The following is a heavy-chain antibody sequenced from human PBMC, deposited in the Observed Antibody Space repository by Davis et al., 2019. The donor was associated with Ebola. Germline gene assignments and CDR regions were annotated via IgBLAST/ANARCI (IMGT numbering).Heavy chain of an antibody. D-gene: IGHD3-10*01. V-gene: IGHV3-21*01. CDR3: ARARITMVQGVKGRHNYYYYGMDV. CDR2: ISSSSSYI. J-gene: IGHJ6*02. CDR1: GFTFSSYS. Sequence: PGGSLRLSCAASGFTFSSYSMNWVRQAPGKGLEWVSSISSSSSYIYYADSVKGRFTISRDNAKNSLYLQMNSLRAEDTAVYYCARARITMVQGVKGRHNYYYYGMDVWGQGTTVTVSS.